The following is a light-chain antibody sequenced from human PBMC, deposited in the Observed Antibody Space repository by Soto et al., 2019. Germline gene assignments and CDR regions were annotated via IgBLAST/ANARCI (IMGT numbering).Light chain of an antibody. CDR1: QSVSTN. CDR2: GAS. V-gene: IGKV3-15*01. CDR3: QQYSSSPS. J-gene: IGKJ5*01. Sequence: EIVMTQSPPTLSVSPGERATLSCRASQSVSTNLAWYQQKPGQVPSLLIYGASTRASGIPARFSGSGSGTEFTLTIGSLQSEDFAVYYCQQYSSSPSLGQGTRLEIK.